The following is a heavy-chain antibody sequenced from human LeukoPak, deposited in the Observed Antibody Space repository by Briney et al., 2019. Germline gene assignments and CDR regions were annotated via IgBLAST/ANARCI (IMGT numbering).Heavy chain of an antibody. D-gene: IGHD1-26*01. CDR3: ARGPRQLLRHYYYYMDV. V-gene: IGHV1-58*02. J-gene: IGHJ6*03. CDR1: GSTFINSA. CDR2: IVVDSGNT. Sequence: GASVKVSCKASGSTFINSAIQWVRQARGQRLEWIGWIVVDSGNTNYAQKFQERVTITRDMSTGTAYMDLSSLRSEDTAVYYCARGPRQLLRHYYYYMDVWGKGTTVTVSS.